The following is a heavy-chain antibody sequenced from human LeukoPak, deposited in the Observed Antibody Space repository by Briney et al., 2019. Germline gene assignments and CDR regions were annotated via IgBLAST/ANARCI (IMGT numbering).Heavy chain of an antibody. V-gene: IGHV3-30*02. CDR1: GFTFSSHG. D-gene: IGHD6-13*01. CDR3: AKGDTYSSSWYGVY. Sequence: PGGSLRLSCAASGFTFSSHGMHWVRQAPGKGLEWVAKGRFTISRDNSKNTLYLQMNSLRAEDTAVYYCAKGDTYSSSWYGVYWGQGTLVTVSS. J-gene: IGHJ4*02.